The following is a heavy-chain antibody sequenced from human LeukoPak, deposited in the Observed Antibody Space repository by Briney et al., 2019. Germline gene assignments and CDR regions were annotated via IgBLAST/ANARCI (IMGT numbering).Heavy chain of an antibody. J-gene: IGHJ5*02. CDR2: ISGSGGST. CDR3: AKDRYIAVAGKGVEKYNWFDP. V-gene: IGHV3-23*01. Sequence: GGSLRLSCAAPGFTFSSYAMSWVRQAPGKGLEWVSAISGSGGSTYYADSVKGRFTISRDNSKNTLYLQMNSLRAEDTAVYYCAKDRYIAVAGKGVEKYNWFDPWGQGTLVTVSS. CDR1: GFTFSSYA. D-gene: IGHD6-19*01.